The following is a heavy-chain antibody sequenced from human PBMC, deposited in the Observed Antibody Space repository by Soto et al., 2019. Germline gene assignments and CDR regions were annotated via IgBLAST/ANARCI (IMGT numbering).Heavy chain of an antibody. Sequence: GGSLRLSCEASGSMIGTSGMHWVRHAPSKGLGWGSGVWVDGSEKYHLDSANGRFTISRDNPKNTLFLTMNRLRVEDTAVYFCARDASGTTSFLDSWGQGTLVTVSS. J-gene: IGHJ5*01. CDR1: GSMIGTSG. V-gene: IGHV3-33*02. CDR3: ARDASGTTSFLDS. D-gene: IGHD1-1*01. CDR2: VWVDGSEK.